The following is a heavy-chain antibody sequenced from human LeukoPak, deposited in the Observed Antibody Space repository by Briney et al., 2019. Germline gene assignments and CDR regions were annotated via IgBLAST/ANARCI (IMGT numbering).Heavy chain of an antibody. D-gene: IGHD6-13*01. CDR1: GFTFSSYA. Sequence: PGGSLRLSCAASGFTFSSYAMSWVRQAPGKGLEWVSAISGSGGSTYYADSVKGRFTISRDNAKNSLYLQMNSLRAEDTAVYYCARRRGDSSSWSYFDYWGQGTLVTVSS. J-gene: IGHJ4*02. CDR3: ARRRGDSSSWSYFDY. V-gene: IGHV3-23*01. CDR2: ISGSGGST.